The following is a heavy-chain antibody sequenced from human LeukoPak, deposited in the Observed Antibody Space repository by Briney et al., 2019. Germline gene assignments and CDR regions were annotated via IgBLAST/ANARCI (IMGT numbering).Heavy chain of an antibody. CDR1: GYTFTGYY. CDR2: INPNSGGT. Sequence: ASEKVSCKASGYTFTGYYMHWVRQAPGQGLEWMGWINPNSGGTNYAQKFQGRVTMTRDTSISTAYMELSRLRSYDTAVYYCARQSTVTKGSGFDYWGQGTLVTVSS. J-gene: IGHJ4*02. CDR3: ARQSTVTKGSGFDY. V-gene: IGHV1-2*02. D-gene: IGHD4-17*01.